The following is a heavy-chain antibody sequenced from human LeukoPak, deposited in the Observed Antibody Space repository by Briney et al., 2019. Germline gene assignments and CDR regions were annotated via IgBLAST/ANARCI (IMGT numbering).Heavy chain of an antibody. V-gene: IGHV3-7*03. CDR3: ARNNGLDV. J-gene: IGHJ6*02. CDR1: GFALSSHW. CDR2: VNRDGSET. Sequence: GGSLRLSCAASGFALSSHWMTWVRQVPGRGPEWVANVNRDGSETCYLDSVKGRFTISKDNAKNSLYLQMNSLRAEDTALYHCARNNGLDVWGQGTTVIVSS.